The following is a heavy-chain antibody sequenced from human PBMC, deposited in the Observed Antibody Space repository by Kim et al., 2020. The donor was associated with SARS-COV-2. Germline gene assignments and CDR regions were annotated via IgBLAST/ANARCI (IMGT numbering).Heavy chain of an antibody. CDR3: ARADAAAAGLGY. D-gene: IGHD6-13*01. CDR2: ISSSSSYI. CDR1: GFTFSSYS. Sequence: GGSLRLSCAASGFTFSSYSMNWVRQAPGKGLEWVSSISSSSSYIYYADSVKGRFTISRDNAKNSLYLQMNSLRAEDTAVYYCARADAAAAGLGYWGQGTLVTVSS. J-gene: IGHJ4*02. V-gene: IGHV3-21*01.